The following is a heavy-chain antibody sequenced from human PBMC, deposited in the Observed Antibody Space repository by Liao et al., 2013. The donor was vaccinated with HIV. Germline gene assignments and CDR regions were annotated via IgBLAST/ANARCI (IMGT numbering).Heavy chain of an antibody. J-gene: IGHJ5*02. CDR3: ARGYVFDP. V-gene: IGHV4-34*02. CDR1: GESFTGYY. D-gene: IGHD3-10*01. CDR2: INQSGST. Sequence: QVHLQQWGAGLLKPSETLSLTCAVYGESFTGYYWSWIRQPPGKGLEWIGEINQSGSTNYNPSLKSRVTISVDTSKNQFSVKLSSVTAADTAVYYCARGYVFDPWGQGTLVTVSS.